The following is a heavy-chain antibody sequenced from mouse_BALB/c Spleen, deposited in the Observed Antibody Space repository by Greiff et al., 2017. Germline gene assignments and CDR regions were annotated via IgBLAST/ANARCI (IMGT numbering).Heavy chain of an antibody. CDR1: GFNIKDTY. CDR3: ASTMITNFDY. J-gene: IGHJ2*01. D-gene: IGHD2-4*01. Sequence: EVKLQESGAELVKPGASVKLSCTASGFNIKDTYMHWVKQRPEQGLEWIGRIDPANGNTKYDPKFQGKATITADTSSNTAYLQLSSLTSEDTAVYYCASTMITNFDYWGQGTTLTVSS. V-gene: IGHV14-3*02. CDR2: IDPANGNT.